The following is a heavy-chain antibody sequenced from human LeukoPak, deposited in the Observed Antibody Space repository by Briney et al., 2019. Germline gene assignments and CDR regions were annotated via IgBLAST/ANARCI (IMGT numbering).Heavy chain of an antibody. J-gene: IGHJ4*02. CDR1: GFTFSNYW. D-gene: IGHD5-18*01. CDR2: INSDGSST. CDR3: ARVDTAMDPFDY. Sequence: GGSLRLSCAASGFTFSNYWMHWVRQAPGKGLVWVSRINSDGSSTTYADSVKGRFTISRDNAKNTLYLQMNSLRAEDTAVYYCARVDTAMDPFDYWGQGNQVTVSS. V-gene: IGHV3-74*01.